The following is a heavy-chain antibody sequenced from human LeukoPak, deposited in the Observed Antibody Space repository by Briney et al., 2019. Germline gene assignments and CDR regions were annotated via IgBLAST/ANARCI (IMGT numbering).Heavy chain of an antibody. D-gene: IGHD2-15*01. J-gene: IGHJ4*02. Sequence: SETLSLTCAVYGGSFSGYYWSWIRQPPGKGLEWIGEINHSGSTNYNPSLKSRVTISVDTSKNQFSLKLSSVTAADTAVYYCVRSPSMVAATPFDYWGQGTLVTVSS. CDR3: VRSPSMVAATPFDY. CDR1: GGSFSGYY. V-gene: IGHV4-34*01. CDR2: INHSGST.